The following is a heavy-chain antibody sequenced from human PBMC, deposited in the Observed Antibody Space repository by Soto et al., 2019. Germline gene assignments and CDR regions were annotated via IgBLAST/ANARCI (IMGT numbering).Heavy chain of an antibody. CDR2: FFYTGST. J-gene: IGHJ4*02. D-gene: IGHD2-21*01. CDR1: GGSVSSGTYY. Sequence: QVQLQESGPGLVKPSETLSLTCTVSGGSVSSGTYYWSWIRQPPGKGLEYIVYFFYTGSTNYNPSLKGRVTFSVDTSKNQFSLRLSSVTAADTAVYYCASIPLGSDYYFDYWGQGTLVTVSS. CDR3: ASIPLGSDYYFDY. V-gene: IGHV4-61*01.